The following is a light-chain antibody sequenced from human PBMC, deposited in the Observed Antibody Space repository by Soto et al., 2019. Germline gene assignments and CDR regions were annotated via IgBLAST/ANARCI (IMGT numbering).Light chain of an antibody. V-gene: IGKV3-11*01. CDR2: DAS. J-gene: IGKJ4*01. CDR3: QQRSNWPLGLT. CDR1: QSVSSY. Sequence: EIMLTQSPATLSLSPGERATLSCRASQSVSSYLAWYQQKPGQAPRLLIYDASNRATGIPARFSGSGSGTDFTLTISSLEPEDIAVYYCQQRSNWPLGLTFGGGTKVEIK.